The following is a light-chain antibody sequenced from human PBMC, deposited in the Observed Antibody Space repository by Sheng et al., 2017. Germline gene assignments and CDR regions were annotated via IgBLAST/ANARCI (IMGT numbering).Light chain of an antibody. CDR2: KDS. CDR3: QSTDDSDTYV. V-gene: IGLV3-25*03. J-gene: IGLJ1*01. CDR1: QLPKQY. Sequence: SYELTQPPSVSVSPGQTATITCSGDQLPKQYAYWYQQKPGQAPVLLIYKDSERPSEIPERFSGSSSGTTVTLTISGVQAEDXADYYCQSTDDSDTYVFGTWDVRSPS.